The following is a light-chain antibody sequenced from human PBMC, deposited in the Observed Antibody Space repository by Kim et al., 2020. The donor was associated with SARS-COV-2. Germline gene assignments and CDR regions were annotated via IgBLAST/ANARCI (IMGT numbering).Light chain of an antibody. CDR2: AAS. CDR1: QGISSY. CDR3: QQLDSYPPT. J-gene: IGKJ3*01. V-gene: IGKV1-9*01. Sequence: ESVGDRITITCRASQGISSYLAWYQQKPGRAPKLLIYAASTLQSGVTSRFSGSGSGTDFTLTISSLQPEDFATYYCQQLDSYPPTFGPGTKVDIK.